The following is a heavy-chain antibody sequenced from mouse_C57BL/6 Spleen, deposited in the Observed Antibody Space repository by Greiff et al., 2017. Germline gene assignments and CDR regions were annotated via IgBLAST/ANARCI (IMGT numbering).Heavy chain of an antibody. CDR3: ARHYYGSHYAMDY. V-gene: IGHV1-55*01. Sequence: VQLQQPGAELVKPGASVKMSCKASGYTFTSYWITWVKQRPGQGLEWIGDIYPGSGSTNYNEKFKSKATLTVDTSSSTAYMQLSSLTSEDSAVYYCARHYYGSHYAMDYWGQGTSVTVSS. CDR1: GYTFTSYW. D-gene: IGHD1-1*01. J-gene: IGHJ4*01. CDR2: IYPGSGST.